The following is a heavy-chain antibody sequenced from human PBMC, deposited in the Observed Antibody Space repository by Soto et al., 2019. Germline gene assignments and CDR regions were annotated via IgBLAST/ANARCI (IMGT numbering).Heavy chain of an antibody. CDR1: GFTFDDYA. D-gene: IGHD2-15*01. CDR2: ISWNSGNI. J-gene: IGHJ4*02. CDR3: AKDSSSYCSGRNCYFDY. Sequence: PGGSLRLSCAASGFTFDDYAMHWVRQAPGKGLEWVSSISWNSGNIGYADSVKGRFTISRDNAKNSLHLQMNSLRAEDTALYYCAKDSSSYCSGRNCYFDYWGQGTLVTVSS. V-gene: IGHV3-9*01.